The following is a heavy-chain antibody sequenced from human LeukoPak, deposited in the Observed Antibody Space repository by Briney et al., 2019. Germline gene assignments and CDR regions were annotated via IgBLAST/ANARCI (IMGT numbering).Heavy chain of an antibody. Sequence: SETLSLTCAVYGGSFSGHYWTWIRQPPGKGLEWIGEINHSGSTNYNPSLKSRVTISVDTSNNQFSLKLSSVTAADTAVYYCARHYGPWGQGTLVTVSS. CDR1: GGSFSGHY. V-gene: IGHV4-34*01. CDR2: INHSGST. CDR3: ARHYGP. D-gene: IGHD3-16*01. J-gene: IGHJ5*02.